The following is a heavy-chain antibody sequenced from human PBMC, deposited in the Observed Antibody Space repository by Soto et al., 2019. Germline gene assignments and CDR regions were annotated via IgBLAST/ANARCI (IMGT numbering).Heavy chain of an antibody. V-gene: IGHV3-23*01. CDR2: ISGSGGST. CDR1: GFTFSSYA. D-gene: IGHD3-9*01. J-gene: IGHJ5*02. Sequence: EVQLLESGGGLVQPGGSLRLSCAASGFTFSSYAMSWVRQAPGKGLEWVSAISGSGGSTYYADSVKGRFTISRDNSKNTLYLPMHSLRAEATAVYYCAKDAHYDVLTGYLNNWFDPWGQGTLVTVSS. CDR3: AKDAHYDVLTGYLNNWFDP.